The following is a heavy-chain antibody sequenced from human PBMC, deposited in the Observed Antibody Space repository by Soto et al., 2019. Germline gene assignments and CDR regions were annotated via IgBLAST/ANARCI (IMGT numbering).Heavy chain of an antibody. CDR2: IEPIDSYI. Sequence: GDSLKISCSASLYNFNNNWIGSVRQTPGNGLEWMGRIEPIDSYIDYSPSFKGHVTISSDKSIKTVYLQWSSLKASDTDMYYCARLRSLPSKMKLCNEFDYWGQGDMVPV. V-gene: IGHV5-10-1*01. CDR3: ARLRSLPSKMKLCNEFDY. CDR1: LYNFNNNW. J-gene: IGHJ4*02. D-gene: IGHD1-1*01.